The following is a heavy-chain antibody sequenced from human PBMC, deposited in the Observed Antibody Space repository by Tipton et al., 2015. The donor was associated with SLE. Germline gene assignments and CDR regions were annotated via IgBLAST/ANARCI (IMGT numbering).Heavy chain of an antibody. CDR3: TRQALGGFFDY. Sequence: SLRLSCTASGFTFGDYAMSWVRQAPGKGLEWVGFIRSKAYGGTTEYAASVKGRFTISRDDSKSIAYLQMNGLKTEGTAVYYCTRQALGGFFDYWGQGTLVTVSS. CDR2: IRSKAYGGTT. CDR1: GFTFGDYA. V-gene: IGHV3-49*04. J-gene: IGHJ4*02.